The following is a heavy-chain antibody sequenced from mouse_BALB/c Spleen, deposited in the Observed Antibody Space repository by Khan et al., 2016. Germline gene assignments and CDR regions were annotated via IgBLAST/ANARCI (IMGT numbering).Heavy chain of an antibody. CDR2: IDPANGNT. CDR3: AGAPYGYDVGFAY. D-gene: IGHD2-2*01. CDR1: GFNIKDTY. Sequence: VQLQQSGAELVKPGASVKLSCTASGFNIKDTYMHWVKQRPEQGLEWIGRIDPANGNTKYDPKFQGKATITADTSSNTAYLQLSSLTSEDTAVSYDAGAPYGYDVGFAYWAQGTLVTVSA. J-gene: IGHJ3*01. V-gene: IGHV14-3*02.